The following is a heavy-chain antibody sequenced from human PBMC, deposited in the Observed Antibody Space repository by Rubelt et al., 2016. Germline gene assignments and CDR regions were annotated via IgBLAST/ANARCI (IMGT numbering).Heavy chain of an antibody. V-gene: IGHV1-58*01. J-gene: IGHJ6*02. D-gene: IGHD5-12*01. Sequence: QMQLVQSGPEVKKPGTSVKVSCKASGFTFTSSAVQWVRQARGQRLEWQGWIVVGSGNTNYAQKFQERVTITRDMSTSPAYMELSSLGSEDTAVYYCAADSGYGPSMDVWGQGTTVTVSS. CDR3: AADSGYGPSMDV. CDR2: IVVGSGNT. CDR1: GFTFTSSA.